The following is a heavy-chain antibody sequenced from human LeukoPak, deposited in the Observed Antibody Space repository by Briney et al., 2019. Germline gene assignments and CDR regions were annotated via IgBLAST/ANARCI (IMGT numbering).Heavy chain of an antibody. D-gene: IGHD3-10*01. CDR1: GFTFSSHG. V-gene: IGHV3-30*02. CDR3: AKNRGYMDV. Sequence: GGSLRLSCAASGFTFSSHGLHWVRQAPGKGLEWVAFIRYDGNNKHYADSVKGRFTISRDNSKNTLYLQMNSLRAEDTAVYHCAKNRGYMDVWGKGTTVTVSS. J-gene: IGHJ6*03. CDR2: IRYDGNNK.